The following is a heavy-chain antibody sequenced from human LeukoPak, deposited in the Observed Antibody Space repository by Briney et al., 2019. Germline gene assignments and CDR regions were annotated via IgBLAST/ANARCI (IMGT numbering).Heavy chain of an antibody. J-gene: IGHJ4*02. D-gene: IGHD3-9*01. CDR2: IYPGDSDT. CDR3: ARRSRSQQNDILTGPHLDY. CDR1: GYSFTSYW. V-gene: IGHV5-51*01. Sequence: GESLKISCKGSGYSFTSYWIGWVRQMPGKGLEWMGIIYPGDSDTRYSPSFQGQVTISADKSISTAYLQWSSLEASHTAMYYCARRSRSQQNDILTGPHLDYWGQGTLVTVSS.